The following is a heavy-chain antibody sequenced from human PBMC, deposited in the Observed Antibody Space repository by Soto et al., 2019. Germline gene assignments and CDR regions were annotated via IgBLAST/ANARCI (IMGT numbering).Heavy chain of an antibody. D-gene: IGHD3-16*01. CDR3: ARDPYFGAIDY. CDR2: LNADGSVK. CDR1: GLAFSTSW. Sequence: EVQLVESGGGLVQPGGSLRLSCGASGLAFSTSWMAWVGQAPGKGLEWVAELNADGSVKTYVDAVRGRVTISRDNAKNSVYLQMNSLRVEDTAIYYCARDPYFGAIDYWGRGTLVTVSP. J-gene: IGHJ4*02. V-gene: IGHV3-7*01.